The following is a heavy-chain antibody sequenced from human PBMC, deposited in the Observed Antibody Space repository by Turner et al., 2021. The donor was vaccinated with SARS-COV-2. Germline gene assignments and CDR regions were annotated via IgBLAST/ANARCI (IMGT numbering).Heavy chain of an antibody. V-gene: IGHV3-30*03. D-gene: IGHD3-16*01. CDR1: GFTFSSYG. CDR3: AGGLGGNYYYMDV. CDR2: ISNNGSNK. J-gene: IGHJ6*03. Sequence: QVQLVESGGGVVQPGRSLRLSCAASGFTFSSYGMHWVRQGPGKGLEWVAVISNNGSNKYYADPVKGRFTISRDNSKNTLYLQMNSLRTEDTAVYYCAGGLGGNYYYMDVWGKGTTVTVSS.